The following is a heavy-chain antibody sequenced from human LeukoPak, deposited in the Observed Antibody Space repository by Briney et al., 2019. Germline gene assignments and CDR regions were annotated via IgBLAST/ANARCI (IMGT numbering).Heavy chain of an antibody. Sequence: GGSLRLSCAASVFTVITNGITCGRQAPGKGLEWVSVLYSDGNTKYADSVQGRFTISRDNSKNTLYLEMNSLSPDDTAVYYCARGVEPLAANTLAYWGQGTLVTVSS. CDR1: VFTVITNG. J-gene: IGHJ4*02. CDR3: ARGVEPLAANTLAY. V-gene: IGHV3-53*01. D-gene: IGHD1-14*01. CDR2: LYSDGNT.